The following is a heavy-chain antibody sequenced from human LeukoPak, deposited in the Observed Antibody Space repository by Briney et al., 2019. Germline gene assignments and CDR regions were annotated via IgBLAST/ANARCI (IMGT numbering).Heavy chain of an antibody. CDR2: IWYDGSNK. J-gene: IGHJ4*02. Sequence: GGSLRLSCAASGFTFSSYGMHWVRQAPGKGLEWVAVIWYDGSNKYYADSVKGRFTISRDNSKNTLYLQMNSLRAEDTAVYYCARGVCSTSCYVGYWGQGTLVTFSS. CDR1: GFTFSSYG. D-gene: IGHD2-2*01. CDR3: ARGVCSTSCYVGY. V-gene: IGHV3-33*01.